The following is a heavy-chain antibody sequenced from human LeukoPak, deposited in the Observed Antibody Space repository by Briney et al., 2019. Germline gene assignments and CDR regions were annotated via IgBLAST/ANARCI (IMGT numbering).Heavy chain of an antibody. D-gene: IGHD1-14*01. CDR2: INPDSDDT. J-gene: IGHJ4*02. Sequence: ASVKVSCKASGYTFTGYYMHWVRQAPGQGLEWMGWINPDSDDTMYAQKFQGRVTMTRDTSISTAYMELSRLRSDDTAVYYCAREYVTPEGFDYWGQGTLVTVSS. CDR1: GYTFTGYY. CDR3: AREYVTPEGFDY. V-gene: IGHV1-2*02.